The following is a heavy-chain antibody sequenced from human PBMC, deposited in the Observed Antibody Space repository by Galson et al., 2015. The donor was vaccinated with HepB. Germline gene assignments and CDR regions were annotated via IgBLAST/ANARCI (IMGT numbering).Heavy chain of an antibody. V-gene: IGHV3-73*01. CDR2: IRSKASSYAT. D-gene: IGHD3-22*01. CDR3: TRICVTIIVVVILDY. J-gene: IGHJ4*02. Sequence: SLRLSCAASGFTFSGSAMHWVRQTSGKGLEWVGRIRSKASSYATAYAASVKGRFTIFRDDSKSTAYLQMNSLKTEDTAVYSCTRICVTIIVVVILDYWGQGTLVTVSS. CDR1: GFTFSGSA.